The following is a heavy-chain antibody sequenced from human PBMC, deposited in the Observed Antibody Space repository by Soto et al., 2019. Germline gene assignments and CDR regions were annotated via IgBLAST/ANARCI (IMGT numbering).Heavy chain of an antibody. CDR2: IIPIFGTA. J-gene: IGHJ4*02. CDR1: GGTFSSYA. D-gene: IGHD3-22*01. V-gene: IGHV1-69*13. CDR3: ARGRRPYYYDSSGYYPTFDY. Sequence: SVKVPCKASGGTFSSYAISWVRQAPGQGLEWMGGIIPIFGTANYAQKFQGRVTITADESTSTAYMELSSLRSEDTAVYYCARGRRPYYYDSSGYYPTFDYWGQGTLVTVSS.